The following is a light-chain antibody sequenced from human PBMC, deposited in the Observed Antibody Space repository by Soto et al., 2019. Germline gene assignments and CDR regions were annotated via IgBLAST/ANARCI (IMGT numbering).Light chain of an antibody. J-gene: IGLJ2*01. V-gene: IGLV6-57*04. CDR3: QSYDSWFVL. CDR2: EHN. Sequence: NFMLTQPHSVSESPGEPVTISCTRTSGGIASNYVQWYQQRPGSAPTIVIYEHNQRPSGVPDRFSGSTDGSSNSASLTISGLHTEDEADYYCQSYDSWFVLFGGGTKVTVL. CDR1: SGGIASNY.